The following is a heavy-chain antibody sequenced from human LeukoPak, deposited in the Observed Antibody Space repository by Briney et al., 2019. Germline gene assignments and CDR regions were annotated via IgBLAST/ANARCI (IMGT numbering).Heavy chain of an antibody. V-gene: IGHV3-20*04. D-gene: IGHD5-24*01. J-gene: IGHJ6*03. CDR3: ARDGEMATIAYYYYYMDV. Sequence: GGSLRLSCAASGFTFDDYGMSWVRQAPGKGLGWVSGINWNGGSTGYADSVKGRFTISRDNAKNSLYLQMNSLRAEDTALYYCARDGEMATIAYYYYYMDVWGKGTTVTVSS. CDR1: GFTFDDYG. CDR2: INWNGGST.